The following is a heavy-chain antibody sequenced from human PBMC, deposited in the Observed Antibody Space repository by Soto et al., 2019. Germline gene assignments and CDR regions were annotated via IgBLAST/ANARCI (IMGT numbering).Heavy chain of an antibody. V-gene: IGHV3-48*01. CDR1: GFTFSSYS. D-gene: IGHD3-3*01. CDR2: ISSSSSTI. CDR3: ARDFTYYDFWSGYGRSDAFDI. Sequence: PGGSLRLSCAASGFTFSSYSMNWVRQAPGKGLEWVSYISSSSSTIYYADSVKGRFTISRDNAKNSLYLQMNSLRAEDTAVYYCARDFTYYDFWSGYGRSDAFDIWGQGTMVTVSS. J-gene: IGHJ3*02.